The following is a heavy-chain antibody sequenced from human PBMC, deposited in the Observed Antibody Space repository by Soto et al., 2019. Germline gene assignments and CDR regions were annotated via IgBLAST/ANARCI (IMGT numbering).Heavy chain of an antibody. D-gene: IGHD3-10*01. Sequence: EVQLLESGGDLKQPGGSLRLSCVASGLTFGSRAMTWVRQAPGEGLQWVSTITDTGGDAKYADSVRGRFVISRDNSKKTLYVQMTSWTAEDSAMYYCARASTDSYPGSRIFDFWGRGTLVTVSS. CDR3: ARASTDSYPGSRIFDF. CDR1: GLTFGSRA. CDR2: ITDTGGDA. J-gene: IGHJ4*02. V-gene: IGHV3-23*01.